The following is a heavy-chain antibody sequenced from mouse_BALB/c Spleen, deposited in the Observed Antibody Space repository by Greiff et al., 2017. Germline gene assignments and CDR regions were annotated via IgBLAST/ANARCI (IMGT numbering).Heavy chain of an antibody. CDR2: IWGDGST. D-gene: IGHD1-1*01. Sequence: VQLKESGPGLVAPSQSLSITCTVSGFSLTGYGVNWVRQPPGKGLEWLGMIWGDGSTDYNSALKSRLSISKDNSKSQVFLKMNSLQTDDTARYYCARDPYYGSREGFAYWGQGTLVTVSA. CDR3: ARDPYYGSREGFAY. V-gene: IGHV2-6-7*01. CDR1: GFSLTGYG. J-gene: IGHJ3*01.